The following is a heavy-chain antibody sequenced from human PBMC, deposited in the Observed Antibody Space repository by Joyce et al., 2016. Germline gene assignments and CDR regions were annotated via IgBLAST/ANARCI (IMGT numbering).Heavy chain of an antibody. D-gene: IGHD3-3*01. V-gene: IGHV1-2*02. CDR1: GYTFTGYY. J-gene: IGHJ4*02. CDR2: INPNSGGA. Sequence: QVQLVQSGAEVKKPGASVKVSCKTSGYTFTGYYMHGVRQGPGQGLEWMGWINPNSGGANYAQKFQGRVTMTRDTSISTAYLELGRLRSDDTAVYYCARGGLWGGYDDIDYWGQGTLVTVSS. CDR3: ARGGLWGGYDDIDY.